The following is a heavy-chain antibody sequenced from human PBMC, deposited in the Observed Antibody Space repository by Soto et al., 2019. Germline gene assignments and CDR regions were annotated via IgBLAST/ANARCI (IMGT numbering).Heavy chain of an antibody. CDR1: GFSFRSYA. D-gene: IGHD2-2*01. Sequence: QVQLVESGGGVVQPGRSLRLSCAASGFSFRSYAMHWVRQAPGKGLEWVAVMSYDGSDKDYADSVKGRFTISRDHSKNTLYLQMSIVRADDTAVYYCARARFASPALEYWGQGTLVTASS. J-gene: IGHJ4*02. CDR2: MSYDGSDK. CDR3: ARARFASPALEY. V-gene: IGHV3-30-3*01.